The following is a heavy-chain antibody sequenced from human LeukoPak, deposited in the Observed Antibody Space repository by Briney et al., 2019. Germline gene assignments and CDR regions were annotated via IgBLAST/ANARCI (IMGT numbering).Heavy chain of an antibody. V-gene: IGHV3-23*01. CDR1: GLTVSSNY. CDR3: AREVHNYDFWSGYIACDY. J-gene: IGHJ4*02. Sequence: PAGSLRLSCAASGLTVSSNYMSWVRQAPGKGLEWVSAIIGSGGSTYYADSVKGRFTISRDNSKNTLYLQMNSLRAEDTAVYYCAREVHNYDFWSGYIACDYWGQGTLVTVSS. D-gene: IGHD3-3*01. CDR2: IIGSGGST.